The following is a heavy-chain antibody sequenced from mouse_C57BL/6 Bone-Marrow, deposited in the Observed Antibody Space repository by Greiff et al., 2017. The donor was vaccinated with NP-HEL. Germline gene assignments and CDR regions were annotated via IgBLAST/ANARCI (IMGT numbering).Heavy chain of an antibody. Sequence: EVKVVESGGGLVKPGGSLKLSCAASGFTFSDYGMHWVRQAPEKGLEWVAYISSGSSTIYYADTVKGRFTISRDNAKNTLFLQMTSLRSEDTAMYYCASSNPPGFDYWGQGTTLTVSS. CDR1: GFTFSDYG. CDR3: ASSNPPGFDY. V-gene: IGHV5-17*01. CDR2: ISSGSSTI. J-gene: IGHJ2*01.